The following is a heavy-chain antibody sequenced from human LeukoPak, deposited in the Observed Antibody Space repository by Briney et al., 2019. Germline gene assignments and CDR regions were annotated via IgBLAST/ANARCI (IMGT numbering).Heavy chain of an antibody. CDR2: INPRGGST. CDR1: GFTFTSSA. CDR3: ARDPGYCSGGSCYRIIDS. Sequence: ASVKVSCKASGFTFTSSAVQWVRQAPGHGLEWMGIINPRGGSTSYAQKFQGRVTMTKDTSTSTVYMELSSLRSDDTAMYYCARDPGYCSGGSCYRIIDSWGQGTLVAVSS. V-gene: IGHV1-46*01. J-gene: IGHJ4*02. D-gene: IGHD2-15*01.